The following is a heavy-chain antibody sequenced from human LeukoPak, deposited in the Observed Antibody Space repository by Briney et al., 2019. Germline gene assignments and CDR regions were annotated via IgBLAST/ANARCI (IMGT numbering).Heavy chain of an antibody. D-gene: IGHD4-11*01. V-gene: IGHV3-11*01. CDR3: ARPMTTVTTGGAFDI. CDR2: IGSSGSTI. CDR1: GFTFSDYY. J-gene: IGHJ3*02. Sequence: GGSLRLSCAASGFTFSDYYMSWIRQAPGKGLEWVSYIGSSGSTIYYADSVKGRFTISRDNAKNSLYLQMNSLRAEDTAVYYCARPMTTVTTGGAFDIWGQGTMVTVSS.